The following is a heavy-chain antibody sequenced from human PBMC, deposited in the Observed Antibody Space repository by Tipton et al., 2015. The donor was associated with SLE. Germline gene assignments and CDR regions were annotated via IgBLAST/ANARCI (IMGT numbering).Heavy chain of an antibody. D-gene: IGHD4-17*01. Sequence: TLSLTCAVYGGSLTGSYFRWIPQPPRKGLGGSGEINHSGSTTYNPSLKSRVTISVDTSKNQFSLKLTSLTAADTAVYYCARGLYGDEPGYWGQGTLVTVSS. CDR3: ARGLYGDEPGY. CDR1: GGSLTGSY. V-gene: IGHV4-34*01. J-gene: IGHJ4*02. CDR2: INHSGST.